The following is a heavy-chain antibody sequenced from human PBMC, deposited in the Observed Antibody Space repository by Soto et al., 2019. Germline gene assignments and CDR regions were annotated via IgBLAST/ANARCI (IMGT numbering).Heavy chain of an antibody. D-gene: IGHD3-16*01. CDR1: GFSFSADGVG. CDR3: AHAFGGTSWPNDAFDV. CDR2: IYWDDDT. J-gene: IGHJ3*01. Sequence: HITLKESGPTLVKPTQTLTLTCIFSGFSFSADGVGVGWIRQPPGKTLEWLALIYWDDDTRYRPYLKGRLTITKDSSKNQVVLTMTNMDPLDTATYYCAHAFGGTSWPNDAFDVWGEGTVVTVSS. V-gene: IGHV2-5*02.